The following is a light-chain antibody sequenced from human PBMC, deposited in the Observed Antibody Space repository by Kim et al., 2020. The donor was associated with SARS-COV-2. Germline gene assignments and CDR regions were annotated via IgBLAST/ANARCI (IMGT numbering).Light chain of an antibody. J-gene: IGKJ4*01. Sequence: ASGGDRVTITCRASQSIGHYLNYYQQKPGRAPNLLIYGSSKLESGVPSRFGGSGSGTDFTLTISTLQPDDFATYFCQQSYNSPLTFGGGTKVDIK. CDR3: QQSYNSPLT. CDR1: QSIGHY. CDR2: GSS. V-gene: IGKV1-39*01.